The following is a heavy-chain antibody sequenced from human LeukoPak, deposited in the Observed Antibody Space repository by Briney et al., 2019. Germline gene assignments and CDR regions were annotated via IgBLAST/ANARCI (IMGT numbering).Heavy chain of an antibody. D-gene: IGHD3-10*01. CDR3: ARDPMVRGVIITSFDF. Sequence: GGSLRLSCAASGFSFSSYAMHWVRQAPGKGLEWVAVISYDGSNKYYADSVKGRFTISRDNSKNTLYLQMNSLGTEDTAVYYCARDPMVRGVIITSFDFWGQGTLVTVSS. CDR1: GFSFSSYA. CDR2: ISYDGSNK. V-gene: IGHV3-30-3*01. J-gene: IGHJ4*02.